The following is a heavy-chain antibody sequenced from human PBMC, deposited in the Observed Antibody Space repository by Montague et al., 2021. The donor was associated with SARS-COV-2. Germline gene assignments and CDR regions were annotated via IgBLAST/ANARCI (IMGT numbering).Heavy chain of an antibody. CDR2: INHSGST. J-gene: IGHJ4*02. Sequence: SETLSLTCAVYGGSFSAYYWSSFRQLPGKGREWIVEINHSGSTKNYPSPKSRVTISLDTSKNKFSLKLSSVTAADTAVYYWARGTNRVFTDGYESSGYARAYWGQGTLVTVSS. V-gene: IGHV4-34*01. D-gene: IGHD3-22*01. CDR3: ARGTNRVFTDGYESSGYARAY. CDR1: GGSFSAYY.